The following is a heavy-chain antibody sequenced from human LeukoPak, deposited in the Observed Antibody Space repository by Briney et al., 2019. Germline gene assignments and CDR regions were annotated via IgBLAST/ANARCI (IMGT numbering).Heavy chain of an antibody. Sequence: SETLSLTCTVSGGSISSSSYYWDWIRQPPGKCLEWIGNVYYGGNTFYNSSLESRVTISVDMSKNQFSLKLTSLTAADTAVYYCARQRADYFYHYLDVWGKGTSVTVSS. CDR1: GGSISSSSYY. CDR3: ARQRADYFYHYLDV. J-gene: IGHJ6*03. CDR2: VYYGGNT. V-gene: IGHV4-39*01.